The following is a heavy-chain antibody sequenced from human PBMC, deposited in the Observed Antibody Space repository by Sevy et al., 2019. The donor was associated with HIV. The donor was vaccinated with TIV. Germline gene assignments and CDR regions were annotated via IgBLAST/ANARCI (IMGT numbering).Heavy chain of an antibody. V-gene: IGHV4-34*01. J-gene: IGHJ4*02. CDR1: GGSFSGYY. CDR3: ARVGGSARCDY. CDR2: INHSGST. Sequence: SETLSLTCAVYGGSFSGYYWSWIRQPPGKGLEWIGEINHSGSTNYNPSLKSRVTISVDTSKNQFSLKLSSVTAADTAVYYCARVGGSARCDYWGQRTLVTVSS. D-gene: IGHD1-26*01.